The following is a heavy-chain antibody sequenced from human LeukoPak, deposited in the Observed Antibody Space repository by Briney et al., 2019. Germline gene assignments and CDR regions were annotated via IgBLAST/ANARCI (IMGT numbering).Heavy chain of an antibody. J-gene: IGHJ4*02. D-gene: IGHD4-23*01. CDR1: GFTFTNAW. Sequence: PGGSLRLSCALSGFTFTNAWMSWVRQAPGKGLEWVGRIKSKTDGGTTEYAAPVKGRFTISSDDSKNTLYLQMDSLKTEDTGVYYCTMLHYSGSSNFWGQGTLVTVSS. CDR3: TMLHYSGSSNF. CDR2: IKSKTDGGTT. V-gene: IGHV3-15*01.